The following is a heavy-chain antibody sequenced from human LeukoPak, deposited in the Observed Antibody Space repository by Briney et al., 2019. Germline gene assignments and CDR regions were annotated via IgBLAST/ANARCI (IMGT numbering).Heavy chain of an antibody. CDR2: IYSGGST. CDR1: GFTVSSNY. J-gene: IGHJ4*02. Sequence: GGSLRLSCAASGFTVSSNYMSWVRQAPGKGLEWVSVIYSGGSTYYADSVKGRFTISRDNSKNSLYLQMNSLRAEDTAVYYCARGGSGSYLFDYWGQGTLVTVSS. D-gene: IGHD3-10*01. CDR3: ARGGSGSYLFDY. V-gene: IGHV3-66*01.